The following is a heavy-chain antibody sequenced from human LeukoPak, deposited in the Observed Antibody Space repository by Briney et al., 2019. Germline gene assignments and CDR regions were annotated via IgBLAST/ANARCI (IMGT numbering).Heavy chain of an antibody. Sequence: SVKVSCKATGGTFSSYAISWVRQAPGQGLEWMGGIIPIFGTANYAQKFQGRVTITADKSTSTAYMELSSLRSEDTAVYYCVGGMGKYNWFDPWGQGTLVTVSS. CDR3: VGGMGKYNWFDP. V-gene: IGHV1-69*06. CDR2: IIPIFGTA. J-gene: IGHJ5*02. CDR1: GGTFSSYA. D-gene: IGHD1-26*01.